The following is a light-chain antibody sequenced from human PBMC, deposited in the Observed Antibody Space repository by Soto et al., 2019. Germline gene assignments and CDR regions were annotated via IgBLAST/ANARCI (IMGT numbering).Light chain of an antibody. Sequence: ALTQPASVSGSPGQSITISCTGTSSDVGGYNYVSWYQQHPGKAPKLVIYDVSNRPSGVSNRFSGSKSGNTASLTISGLQAEDEADYYCSSYTSSSTLYVFGTGTKVTVL. CDR1: SSDVGGYNY. CDR2: DVS. CDR3: SSYTSSSTLYV. J-gene: IGLJ1*01. V-gene: IGLV2-14*01.